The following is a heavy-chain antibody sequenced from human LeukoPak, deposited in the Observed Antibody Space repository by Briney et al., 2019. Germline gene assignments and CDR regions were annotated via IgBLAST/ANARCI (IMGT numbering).Heavy chain of an antibody. D-gene: IGHD1-26*01. J-gene: IGHJ4*02. CDR3: ARDLVGATIGDY. Sequence: PSETLSLTCAVYGGSFSGYYWSWIRQPPGKGLEWIGEINHRGSTNYNPSLKSRVTIPLDTSKNQFSLKLSSVTAADTAVYYCARDLVGATIGDYWGQGTLVTVSS. CDR1: GGSFSGYY. V-gene: IGHV4-34*01. CDR2: INHRGST.